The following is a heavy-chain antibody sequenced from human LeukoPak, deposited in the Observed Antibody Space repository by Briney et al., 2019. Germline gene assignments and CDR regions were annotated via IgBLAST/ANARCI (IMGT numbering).Heavy chain of an antibody. D-gene: IGHD3-10*01. CDR3: AREIFGSGSYLDY. V-gene: IGHV3-33*01. CDR1: GFSFSTYA. Sequence: PGRSLRLSCAASGFSFSTYAMHWVRQAPGKGLEWVALIWHDASHTFYTGSAKGRFTISRDNSKNTVYLQMNSLGGEDTAVYYCAREIFGSGSYLDYWGQGTLVTVSS. J-gene: IGHJ4*02. CDR2: IWHDASHT.